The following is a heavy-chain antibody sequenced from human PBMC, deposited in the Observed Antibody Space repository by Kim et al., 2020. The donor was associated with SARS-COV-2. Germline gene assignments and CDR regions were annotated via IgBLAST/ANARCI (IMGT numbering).Heavy chain of an antibody. CDR3: AKELLGYQLLGRIPYYYYGMDV. Sequence: GGSLRLSCAASGFTFSSYGMHWVRQAPGKGLEWVAVIWYDGSNKYYADSVKGRFTISRDNSKNTLYLQMNSLRAEDTAVYYCAKELLGYQLLGRIPYYYYGMDVWGQGTTVTVSS. J-gene: IGHJ6*02. D-gene: IGHD2-2*01. V-gene: IGHV3-33*06. CDR2: IWYDGSNK. CDR1: GFTFSSYG.